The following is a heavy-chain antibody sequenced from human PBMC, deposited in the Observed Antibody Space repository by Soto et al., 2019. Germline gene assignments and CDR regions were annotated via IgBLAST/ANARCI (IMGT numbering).Heavy chain of an antibody. CDR1: GGTFSSYA. D-gene: IGHD2-15*01. V-gene: IGHV1-69*13. J-gene: IGHJ6*02. Sequence: ASVKVSCKASGGTFSSYAISWVRQAPGQGLEWMGGIIPIFGTANYAQKFQGRVTITADESTSTAYMELSSLRSEDTAVYYCATDPVRLLAVLPYYYGMDVWGQGTTFTVSS. CDR2: IIPIFGTA. CDR3: ATDPVRLLAVLPYYYGMDV.